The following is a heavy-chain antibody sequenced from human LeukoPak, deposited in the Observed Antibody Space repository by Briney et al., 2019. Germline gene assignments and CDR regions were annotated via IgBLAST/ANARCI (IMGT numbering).Heavy chain of an antibody. Sequence: ASVKVSCKASGYTFTGYYMHWVRQAPGQGLEWMGWINPNSGGTNYAQKFQGRVTMTRDTSISTAYMELSRLRSDDTAVYYRARDLRNTGYSSGWLYYYYYYGMDVWGQGTTVTVSS. CDR1: GYTFTGYY. J-gene: IGHJ6*02. V-gene: IGHV1-2*02. D-gene: IGHD6-19*01. CDR3: ARDLRNTGYSSGWLYYYYYYGMDV. CDR2: INPNSGGT.